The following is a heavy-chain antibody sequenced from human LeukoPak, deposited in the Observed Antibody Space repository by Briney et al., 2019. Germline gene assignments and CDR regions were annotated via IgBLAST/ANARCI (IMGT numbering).Heavy chain of an antibody. V-gene: IGHV3-21*01. Sequence: GGSLRLSCAAFGFTVSSNYMNWVRQAPGKGLEWVSSISSSSSYIYYADSVKGRFTISRDNAKNSLYLQMNSLRAEDTAVYYCARSEGIAVAGEEYWGQGTLVTVSS. D-gene: IGHD6-19*01. CDR2: ISSSSSYI. CDR3: ARSEGIAVAGEEY. CDR1: GFTVSSNY. J-gene: IGHJ4*02.